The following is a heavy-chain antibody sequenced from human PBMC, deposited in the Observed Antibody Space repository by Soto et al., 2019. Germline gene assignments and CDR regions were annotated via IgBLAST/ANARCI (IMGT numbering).Heavy chain of an antibody. CDR1: GFAFSNYD. CDR3: ARGGVGATYYYYGMDV. J-gene: IGHJ6*02. D-gene: IGHD1-26*01. V-gene: IGHV3-13*01. Sequence: GGSLRLSCAASGFAFSNYDMHWVRQATGKGLEWVSAIGAAGDTYLPSSVKGRFTISRENAKNSLYLQMNSLRVEDTAVYYCARGGVGATYYYYGMDVWGQGTTVTVSS. CDR2: IGAAGDT.